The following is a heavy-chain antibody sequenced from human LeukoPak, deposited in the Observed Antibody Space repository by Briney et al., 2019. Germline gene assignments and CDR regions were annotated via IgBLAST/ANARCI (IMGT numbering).Heavy chain of an antibody. CDR1: GFTFSSYD. Sequence: GGSLRLSCAASGFTFSSYDIHWVRPAPGKGLEGVALISSDRGNTYFAHSVKGRFTISTDNSTNTLYLQMNSLRPEDTAVYYCAKCCPMDVWGQGTTVTVSS. J-gene: IGHJ6*02. CDR3: AKCCPMDV. D-gene: IGHD4/OR15-4a*01. V-gene: IGHV3-30*18. CDR2: ISSDRGNT.